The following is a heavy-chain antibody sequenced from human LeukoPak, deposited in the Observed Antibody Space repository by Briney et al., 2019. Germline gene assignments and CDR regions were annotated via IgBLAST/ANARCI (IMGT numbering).Heavy chain of an antibody. D-gene: IGHD2-2*01. CDR2: IYYSGST. Sequence: SETLSLTCTVSGGSISSYYWSWIRQPPGKGLEWIGYIYYSGSTNHNPSLKSRVTISVDTSKNQFSLKLSSVTAADTAVYYCARVPRRYCSSTSCYYYYYMDVWGKGTTVTVSS. CDR1: GGSISSYY. CDR3: ARVPRRYCSSTSCYYYYYMDV. V-gene: IGHV4-59*01. J-gene: IGHJ6*03.